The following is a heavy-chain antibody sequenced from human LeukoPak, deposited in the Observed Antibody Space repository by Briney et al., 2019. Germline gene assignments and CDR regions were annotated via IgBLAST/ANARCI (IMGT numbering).Heavy chain of an antibody. CDR1: GFTFSSYG. D-gene: IGHD4-23*01. Sequence: GGSLRLSCAASGFTFSSYGMHWVRQAPGKGLEGVAVISYDGSNKYYADSVKGRSTISRDHSKNTLYLQMNSLRAEDTAVYYCAKSSSGGNSPPYYYYDMDVWGQGTTVTVSS. CDR2: ISYDGSNK. CDR3: AKSSSGGNSPPYYYYDMDV. J-gene: IGHJ6*02. V-gene: IGHV3-30*18.